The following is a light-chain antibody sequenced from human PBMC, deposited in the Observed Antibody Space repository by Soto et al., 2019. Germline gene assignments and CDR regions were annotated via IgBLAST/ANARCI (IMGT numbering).Light chain of an antibody. Sequence: QSVLTQPPSASGTPGQRVTISCSGSSSNIGSNYVYWYQQFPGTAPKLLIYWDSQRPSGVPDRFSGSKSGTSASVAISGLRSEDEADYHCAAWDGSLSAWVFGGGTKVTVL. CDR2: WDS. V-gene: IGLV1-47*01. J-gene: IGLJ3*02. CDR3: AAWDGSLSAWV. CDR1: SSNIGSNY.